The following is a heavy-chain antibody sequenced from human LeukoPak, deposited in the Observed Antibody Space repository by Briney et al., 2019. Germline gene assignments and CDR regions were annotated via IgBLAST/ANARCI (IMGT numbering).Heavy chain of an antibody. Sequence: GGSLRLSCAASGSTFSDYYMSWIRQAPGKGLEWISYISSSGSTIFQADSMKGRFTISRDNAKNSLYLQMNNLRVEDTAVYYCARVSSQQLKWGQGTLVTVSS. CDR3: ARVSSQQLK. V-gene: IGHV3-11*01. D-gene: IGHD6-13*01. J-gene: IGHJ4*02. CDR2: ISSSGSTI. CDR1: GSTFSDYY.